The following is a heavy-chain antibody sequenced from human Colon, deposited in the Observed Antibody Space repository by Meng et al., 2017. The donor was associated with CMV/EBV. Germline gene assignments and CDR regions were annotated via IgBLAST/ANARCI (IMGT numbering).Heavy chain of an antibody. V-gene: IGHV3-21*01. CDR1: GFTFSTYS. CDR2: IVSNNNYI. J-gene: IGHJ4*02. CDR3: ARDYSSGFDS. D-gene: IGHD6-19*01. Sequence: VRLVGSGGGLVKPGGSLRLSCAASGFTFSTYSMNWVRQAPGKGLEWVSSIVSNNNYIYYADSVKGRFTISRDNAKNSVYLQMNSLTVEDTAVYYCARDYSSGFDSWGQGTLVTVSS.